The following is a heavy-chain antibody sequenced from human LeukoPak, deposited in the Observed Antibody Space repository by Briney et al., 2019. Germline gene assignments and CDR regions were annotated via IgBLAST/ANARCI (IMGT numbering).Heavy chain of an antibody. CDR1: GGSISIYH. Sequence: SETLSLTCTVSGGSISIYHWSWIRQPAGKGLEWIGRIKTSGSTNYNPSLKSRVTMSVDTSKNQFSLKLSSVTAADTAIYYCARGVVPAGVGDAFDIWGQGTMVTVSS. CDR2: IKTSGST. V-gene: IGHV4-4*07. CDR3: ARGVVPAGVGDAFDI. J-gene: IGHJ3*02. D-gene: IGHD2-2*01.